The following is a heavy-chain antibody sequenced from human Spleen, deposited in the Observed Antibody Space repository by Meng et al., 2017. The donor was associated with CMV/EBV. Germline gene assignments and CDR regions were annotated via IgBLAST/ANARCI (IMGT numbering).Heavy chain of an antibody. D-gene: IGHD2-2*01. CDR1: GGSFSGYY. Sequence: QEPLQQWGAGLLKPSETLSLTCAVYGGSFSGYYWSWIRQPPGKGLEWIGEINHSGSTNYNPSLKSRVTISVDKSKNQFSLKLSSVTAADTAMYYCARGGGCSSSSCDLDYWGQGVLVTVSS. J-gene: IGHJ4*02. CDR3: ARGGGCSSSSCDLDY. V-gene: IGHV4-34*01. CDR2: INHSGST.